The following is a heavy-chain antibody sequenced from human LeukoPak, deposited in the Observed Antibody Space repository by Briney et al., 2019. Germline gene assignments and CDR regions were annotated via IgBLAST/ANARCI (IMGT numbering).Heavy chain of an antibody. Sequence: GGSLRLSCAASGFTFSLFGMTWVRQAPGKGLEWISYISSSRRTINYADSVKGRFTISRDNAKNSLYLQMNNLRAEDTAVYYCARDGDSGGCYYGPFDNWGQGTLVTVSS. D-gene: IGHD3-22*01. J-gene: IGHJ4*02. CDR1: GFTFSLFG. CDR3: ARDGDSGGCYYGPFDN. V-gene: IGHV3-48*04. CDR2: ISSSRRTI.